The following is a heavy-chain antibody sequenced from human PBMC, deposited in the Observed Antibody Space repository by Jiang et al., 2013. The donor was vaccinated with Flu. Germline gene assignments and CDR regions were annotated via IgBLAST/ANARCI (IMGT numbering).Heavy chain of an antibody. CDR3: ARSWPRMTTVTTANWFDP. Sequence: SGAEVKKPGSSVKVSCKASGGTFSSYAISWVRQAPGQGLEWMGGIIPILGIANYAQKFQGRVTITADKSTSTAYMELSSLRSEDTAVYYCARSWPRMTTVTTANWFDPWGQGTLVTVSS. CDR2: IIPILGIA. D-gene: IGHD4-11*01. J-gene: IGHJ5*02. CDR1: GGTFSSYA. V-gene: IGHV1-69*04.